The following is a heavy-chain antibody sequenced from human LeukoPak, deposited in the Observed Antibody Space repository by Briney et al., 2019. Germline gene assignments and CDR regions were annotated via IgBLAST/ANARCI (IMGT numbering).Heavy chain of an antibody. V-gene: IGHV1-69*13. CDR1: GGTFISYA. CDR2: IIPIFGTA. Sequence: SVKVSCKASGGTFISYAISWVRQAPGQGLEWVGGIIPIFGTANYAQKFQGRVTITADESTSTAYMELSSLRSEDTAVYYCAREGDFWSGYYFDYWGQGTLVTVSS. CDR3: AREGDFWSGYYFDY. D-gene: IGHD3-3*01. J-gene: IGHJ4*02.